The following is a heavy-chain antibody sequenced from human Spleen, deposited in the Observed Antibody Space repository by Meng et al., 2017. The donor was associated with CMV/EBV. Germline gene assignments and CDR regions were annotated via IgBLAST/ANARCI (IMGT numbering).Heavy chain of an antibody. CDR3: ARVAYCSGGSCRRVGAFDV. CDR2: IYYSGRA. D-gene: IGHD2-15*01. V-gene: IGHV4-39*01. J-gene: IGHJ3*01. CDR1: GHSVSTTYY. Sequence: SETLSLTCSVSGHSVSTTYYWAWIRQPPGKGLEWIGTIYYSGRASYNPSLKSRITISVDMSRNQFSLKLNSLTAADTAVYFCARVAYCSGGSCRRVGAFDVWGQGTMVTVSS.